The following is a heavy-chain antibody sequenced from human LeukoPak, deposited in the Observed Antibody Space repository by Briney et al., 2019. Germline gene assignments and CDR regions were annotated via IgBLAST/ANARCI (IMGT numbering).Heavy chain of an antibody. CDR1: GFTVSSNY. D-gene: IGHD4-17*01. Sequence: GGSLRLSCAASGFTVSSNYMSWVRQAPGKGLEWVSVIYSGGSTNYADSVKGRFTISRDNSKNTLYLQMNSLRAEDTAVYYCARDHYYGDYVVWGQGTLVTVSS. CDR2: IYSGGST. V-gene: IGHV3-66*01. J-gene: IGHJ4*02. CDR3: ARDHYYGDYVV.